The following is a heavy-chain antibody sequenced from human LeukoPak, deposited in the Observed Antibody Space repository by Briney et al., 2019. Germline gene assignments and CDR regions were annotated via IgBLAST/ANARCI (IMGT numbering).Heavy chain of an antibody. V-gene: IGHV3-15*01. J-gene: IGHJ4*02. CDR2: LKSKTHDETT. D-gene: IGHD3-10*01. CDR3: TIGAYYYGSDSYRGYYFDY. Sequence: GGSLRLSCAASGFTFSNSWMTWVRQAPGKGLEWVGRLKSKTHDETTDYAAPVKGRFTISRDDSKNTVYLQMNSLKTEDTAVYYCTIGAYYYGSDSYRGYYFDYWGQGTLVTVSS. CDR1: GFTFSNSW.